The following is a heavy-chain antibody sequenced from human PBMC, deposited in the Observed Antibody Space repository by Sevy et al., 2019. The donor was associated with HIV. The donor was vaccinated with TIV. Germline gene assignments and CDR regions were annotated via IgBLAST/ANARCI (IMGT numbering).Heavy chain of an antibody. J-gene: IGHJ4*02. CDR1: GYTFANYW. CDR2: IYPGDSVT. V-gene: IGHV5-51*01. D-gene: IGHD2-2*01. Sequence: GESLKISCKGSGYTFANYWIGWVRQMPGKGLEWMGIIYPGDSVTRYSPSFQGQVTISADKSISTAYLQWSSLKASDTAMYYCARYPIVVVPAAEYYFDYWGQGTLVTVSS. CDR3: ARYPIVVVPAAEYYFDY.